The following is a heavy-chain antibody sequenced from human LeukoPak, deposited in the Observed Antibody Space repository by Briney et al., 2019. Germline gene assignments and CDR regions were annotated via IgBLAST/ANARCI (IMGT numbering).Heavy chain of an antibody. Sequence: GASVKVSCKASGYTFTGYYMHWVRQAPGQGLEWMGRINPNSGGTNYAQKLQGRVPMTRATSISTAYMELSRLRSDDTAVYYCARGVRGVSYYYYYYYMDVWGKGTTVTVSS. D-gene: IGHD3-10*01. V-gene: IGHV1-2*06. CDR1: GYTFTGYY. J-gene: IGHJ6*03. CDR3: ARGVRGVSYYYYYYYMDV. CDR2: INPNSGGT.